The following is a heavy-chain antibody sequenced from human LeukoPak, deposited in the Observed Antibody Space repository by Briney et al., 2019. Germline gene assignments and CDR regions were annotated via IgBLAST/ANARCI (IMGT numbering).Heavy chain of an antibody. Sequence: GKSLRLSCAAPGFTFSSYGMHWVRQAPGKGLEWLAVIWYDGGNKYYADSVKGRFTISRDNSKNTLYLQMNSLRAEDTAVYYCTAGSGSYRIDYWGQGTLVIVSS. J-gene: IGHJ4*02. CDR3: TAGSGSYRIDY. D-gene: IGHD3-10*01. CDR2: IWYDGGNK. CDR1: GFTFSSYG. V-gene: IGHV3-33*01.